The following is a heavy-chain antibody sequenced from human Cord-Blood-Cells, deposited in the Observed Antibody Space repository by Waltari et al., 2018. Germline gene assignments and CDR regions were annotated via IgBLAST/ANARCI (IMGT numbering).Heavy chain of an antibody. J-gene: IGHJ4*02. Sequence: QVQLVQSGAEVKKPGASVTVSCQASGYTFTRYSMPWVLQAPGQGLEWMGIINPSGGSTSYAQKFQGRVTMTRDTSTSTVYMELSSLRSEDTAVYYCARGGWHDYGDYGGDYWGQGTLVTISS. V-gene: IGHV1-46*01. CDR1: GYTFTRYS. D-gene: IGHD4-17*01. CDR2: INPSGGST. CDR3: ARGGWHDYGDYGGDY.